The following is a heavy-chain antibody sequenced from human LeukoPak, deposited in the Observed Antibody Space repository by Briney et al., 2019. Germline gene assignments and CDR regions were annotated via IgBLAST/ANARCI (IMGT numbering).Heavy chain of an antibody. CDR3: ARDRGDWDAFDI. CDR1: GYTFTDYF. CDR2: INPDNGGT. J-gene: IGHJ3*02. D-gene: IGHD3-10*01. Sequence: GASVKVSCKASGYTFTDYFLHWVRQAPGQGLEWLGWINPDNGGTNYAQKFQGRVTMTRDTSINTAYMELSRLRSDDTAVYYCARDRGDWDAFDIWGQGTMVTVSS. V-gene: IGHV1-2*02.